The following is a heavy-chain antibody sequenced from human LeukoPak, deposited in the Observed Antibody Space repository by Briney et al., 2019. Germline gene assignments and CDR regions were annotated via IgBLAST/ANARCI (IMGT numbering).Heavy chain of an antibody. J-gene: IGHJ4*02. CDR2: ISYDGSNK. CDR1: GFPFSSSG. Sequence: PGRSLRLSCAASGFPFSSSGMHWVRQAPGKGLQWVAVISYDGSNKYYTNSVKGRFTISRDNSKNTLYLQMNSLRAEDTAVYYCAKQGCSGGSCYFEYWGQVTLVTVSS. D-gene: IGHD2-15*01. CDR3: AKQGCSGGSCYFEY. V-gene: IGHV3-30*18.